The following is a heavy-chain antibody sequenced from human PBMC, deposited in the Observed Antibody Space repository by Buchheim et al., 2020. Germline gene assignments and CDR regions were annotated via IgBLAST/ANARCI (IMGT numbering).Heavy chain of an antibody. CDR2: IKQDGSDK. J-gene: IGHJ4*02. Sequence: EVQLVESGGALVQPRGSLRLSCAASGFTSSTYWMSWVRQAPGKGLEWVANIKQDGSDKYYVASVKGRFTISRDNAKNSLYLQMNSLRAEDTAVYYCAREIYGDSFDYWGQGTL. V-gene: IGHV3-7*01. CDR1: GFTSSTYW. CDR3: AREIYGDSFDY. D-gene: IGHD4-17*01.